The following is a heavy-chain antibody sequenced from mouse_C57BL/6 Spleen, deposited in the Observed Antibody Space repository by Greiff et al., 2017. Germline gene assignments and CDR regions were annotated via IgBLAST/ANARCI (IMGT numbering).Heavy chain of an antibody. CDR1: GYSITSGYY. Sequence: VQLQQSGPGLVKPSQSLSLTCTVTGYSITSGYYWNWIRQFPGNKLEWMGYISYDGSNNYNPSLKNRISITRDTSNNQFFLKLNSVTTEYTATYYWASPDYGSSYVYFEVWGTGTTGTVSS. J-gene: IGHJ1*03. D-gene: IGHD1-1*01. CDR3: ASPDYGSSYVYFEV. CDR2: ISYDGSN. V-gene: IGHV3-6*01.